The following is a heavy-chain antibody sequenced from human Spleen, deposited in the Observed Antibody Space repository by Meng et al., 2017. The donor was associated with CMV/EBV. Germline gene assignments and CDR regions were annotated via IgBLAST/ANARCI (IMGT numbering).Heavy chain of an antibody. CDR2: ISYDGSNK. D-gene: IGHD1-14*01. CDR1: GFTFSRYA. J-gene: IGHJ6*02. CDR3: ARDPPTGYYYYGMDV. V-gene: IGHV3-30*04. Sequence: SGFTFSRYAMHWVRQAPGKGLEWVAVISYDGSNKYYADSVKGRFTISRDNSKNTLYLQMNSLRAEDTAVYYCARDPPTGYYYYGMDVWGQGTTVTVSS.